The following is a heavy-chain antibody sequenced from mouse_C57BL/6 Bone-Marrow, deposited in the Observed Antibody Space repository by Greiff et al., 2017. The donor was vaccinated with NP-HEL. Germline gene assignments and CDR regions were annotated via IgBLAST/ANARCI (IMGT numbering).Heavy chain of an antibody. CDR3: ARNHDGYYDYFDY. Sequence: VHLVESGPGLVAPSQSLSITCTVSGFSLTSYAISWVRQPPGKGLEWLGVIWTGGGTNYNSALKSRLSISKDNSKSQVFLKMNSLQTDDTARYYCARNHDGYYDYFDYWGQGTTLTVSS. J-gene: IGHJ2*01. D-gene: IGHD2-3*01. CDR1: GFSLTSYA. CDR2: IWTGGGT. V-gene: IGHV2-9-1*01.